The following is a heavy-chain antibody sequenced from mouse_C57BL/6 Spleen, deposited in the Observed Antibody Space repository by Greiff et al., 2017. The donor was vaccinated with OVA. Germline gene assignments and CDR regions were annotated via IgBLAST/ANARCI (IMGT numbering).Heavy chain of an antibody. CDR2: IYPSDSET. V-gene: IGHV1-61*01. D-gene: IGHD2-5*01. CDR3: ARSAYSNHFDY. Sequence: QVQLQQPGAELVRPGSSVKLSCKASGYTFTSYWMDWVKQRPGQGLEWIGNIYPSDSETHYNQKFKDKATLTVDKSSSTAYMQLSSLTSEDSAVYYCARSAYSNHFDYWGQGTTLTVSS. CDR1: GYTFTSYW. J-gene: IGHJ2*01.